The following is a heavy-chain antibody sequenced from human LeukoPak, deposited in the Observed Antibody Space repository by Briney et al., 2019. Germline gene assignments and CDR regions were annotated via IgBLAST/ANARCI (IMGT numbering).Heavy chain of an antibody. D-gene: IGHD3-3*01. CDR1: GGSISSGDYF. CDR3: TRAYWIGFHFDS. CDR2: IYYSGTT. V-gene: IGHV4-30-4*01. Sequence: PSETLSLTCSVSGGSISSGDYFWTWIRQPLGKGLEYIGYIYYSGTTYYNPSLKSRITMSVDMSANQFSLRLTSVSAADTAVYYCTRAYWIGFHFDSWGQGILVSVSS. J-gene: IGHJ4*02.